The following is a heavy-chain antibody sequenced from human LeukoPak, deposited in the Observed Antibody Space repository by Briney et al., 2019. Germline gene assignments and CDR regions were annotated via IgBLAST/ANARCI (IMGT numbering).Heavy chain of an antibody. J-gene: IGHJ5*02. CDR3: TRSDSSRFDP. Sequence: GSSLRLPCAASGVSCGGYGRHCRRQAPRKRLEWVTGIAYDGSRKHYADSVKGRFTISRDNSRNTMDLQMNSLRVEDTAVYHCTRSDSSRFDPWGQGTLVIVSA. D-gene: IGHD2-21*01. CDR1: GVSCGGYG. V-gene: IGHV3-30*03. CDR2: IAYDGSRK.